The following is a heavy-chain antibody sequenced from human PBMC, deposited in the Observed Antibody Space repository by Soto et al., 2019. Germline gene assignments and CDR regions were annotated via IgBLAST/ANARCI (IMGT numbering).Heavy chain of an antibody. Sequence: EVQLLESGGGLVQPGGSLRLSCAASGFTFSSYAMSWVRQAPGKGLEWVSAISGSGGSTYYADSVKGRFTISRDNSKNMLYLQMNSLRAEDTAVYYCAKVSSGSSINKVDYWGQGTLVTVSS. CDR2: ISGSGGST. D-gene: IGHD1-26*01. V-gene: IGHV3-23*01. CDR1: GFTFSSYA. J-gene: IGHJ4*02. CDR3: AKVSSGSSINKVDY.